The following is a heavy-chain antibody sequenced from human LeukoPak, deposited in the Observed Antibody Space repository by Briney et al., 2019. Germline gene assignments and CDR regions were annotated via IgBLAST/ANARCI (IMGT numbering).Heavy chain of an antibody. D-gene: IGHD4-11*01. CDR3: ARTTVTTSLDH. J-gene: IGHJ4*02. Sequence: SETLSLTCTVSGYSISSGYYWGWIRQPPGKGLEWIGSIYHSGSTYYNPSLKSRVTISVDTSKNQFSLKLSSVTAADTAVYYCARTTVTTSLDHWGQGTLVTVSS. V-gene: IGHV4-38-2*02. CDR1: GYSISSGYY. CDR2: IYHSGST.